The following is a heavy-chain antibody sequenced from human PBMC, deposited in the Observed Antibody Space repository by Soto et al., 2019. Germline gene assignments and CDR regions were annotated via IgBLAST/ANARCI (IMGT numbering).Heavy chain of an antibody. V-gene: IGHV1-24*01. Sequence: QVQLVQSGAEVKTPGASVKVSCKVSGYSLTELSIHWVRQAPGKGLEWMGGSDPEDGERVYAPKFQGRVTMTEDPSTATAYMELSSLRSKDTAVYYCTTRNKSVGDLDYWGQGTLVTVSS. J-gene: IGHJ4*02. CDR1: GYSLTELS. D-gene: IGHD1-26*01. CDR2: SDPEDGER. CDR3: TTRNKSVGDLDY.